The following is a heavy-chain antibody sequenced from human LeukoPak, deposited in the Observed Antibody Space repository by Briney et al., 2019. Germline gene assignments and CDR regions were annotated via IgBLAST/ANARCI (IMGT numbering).Heavy chain of an antibody. Sequence: SETLSLTCTVSGGSISNYYWNWIRQPPGKGLEWIGYIYYSGSTNSNPSLKSRVTISVDTSKNQFSLKLSSVTAADTAVYYCARAGQFISARPISFDYWGREPWSPSPQ. D-gene: IGHD6-6*01. CDR3: ARAGQFISARPISFDY. J-gene: IGHJ4*02. CDR2: IYYSGST. V-gene: IGHV4-59*01. CDR1: GGSISNYY.